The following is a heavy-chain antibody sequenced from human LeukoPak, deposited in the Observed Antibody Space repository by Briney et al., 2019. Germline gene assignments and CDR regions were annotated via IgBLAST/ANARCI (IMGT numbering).Heavy chain of an antibody. CDR3: ARDLSAAGYFYYYYGMDV. Sequence: ASVKVSCKASGYTFTSYSISWVRQAPGQGLEWMGWISAYNGDTNYAQKLQGRVTMTTDTSTSTAYMELRSLRSDDTAVYYCARDLSAAGYFYYYYGMDVWGQGTTVTVSS. D-gene: IGHD6-13*01. CDR1: GYTFTSYS. V-gene: IGHV1-18*01. J-gene: IGHJ6*02. CDR2: ISAYNGDT.